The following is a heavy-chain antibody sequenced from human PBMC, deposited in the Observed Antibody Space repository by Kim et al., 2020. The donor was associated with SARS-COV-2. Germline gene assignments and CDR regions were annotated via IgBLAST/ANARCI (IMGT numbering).Heavy chain of an antibody. D-gene: IGHD3-10*01. V-gene: IGHV4-31*03. CDR3: ARVRRNYGSGSPGGGWFDP. CDR1: GGSISSGGYY. J-gene: IGHJ5*02. CDR2: IYYSGST. Sequence: SETLSLTCTVSGGSISSGGYYWSWIRQHPGKGLEWIGYIYYSGSTYYNPSLKSRVTISVDTSKNQFSLKLSSVTAADTAVYYCARVRRNYGSGSPGGGWFDPWGQGTLVTVSS.